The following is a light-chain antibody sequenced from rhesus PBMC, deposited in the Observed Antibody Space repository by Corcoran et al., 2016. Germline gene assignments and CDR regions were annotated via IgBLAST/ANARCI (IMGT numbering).Light chain of an antibody. J-gene: IGKJ4*01. CDR1: QSVSSR. CDR3: QQDYSWPLT. Sequence: EIVMTQSPATLSLSPGERATLSCRASQSVSSRLAWYQQKPGQAPQLLSYGASSRATGIPDRFSGSGSGTEFTLTISSLEPEDVGVYYCQQDYSWPLTFGGGTKVELK. CDR2: GAS. V-gene: IGKV3-42*01.